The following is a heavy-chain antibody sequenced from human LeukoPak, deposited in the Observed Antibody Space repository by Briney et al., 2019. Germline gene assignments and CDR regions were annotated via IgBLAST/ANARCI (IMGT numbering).Heavy chain of an antibody. CDR1: GGSISSSSYY. D-gene: IGHD6-19*01. Sequence: PSETLSPTCTVSGGSISSSSYYWGWIRQPPGKGLEWIASIYYSGSTYYNPSLKSRVTISVDTSRNQFSPKLSSVTAADTAVYYCASLAVAGLSEGYWGQGTLVIVSS. V-gene: IGHV4-39*01. CDR3: ASLAVAGLSEGY. CDR2: IYYSGST. J-gene: IGHJ4*02.